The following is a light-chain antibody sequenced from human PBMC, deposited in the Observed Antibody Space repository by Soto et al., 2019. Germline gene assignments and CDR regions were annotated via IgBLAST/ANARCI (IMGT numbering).Light chain of an antibody. Sequence: DIQMPQSPSSLSASVGDRDTITCRASQSISSYLNWYHQKPGKAPKLLIYAASSLQSGVPSRFSGSGSGTDFTLTIRSLQPEDFATYYYQQSYSTPPTFGRGTKVEIK. CDR3: QQSYSTPPT. CDR2: AAS. CDR1: QSISSY. V-gene: IGKV1-39*01. J-gene: IGKJ1*01.